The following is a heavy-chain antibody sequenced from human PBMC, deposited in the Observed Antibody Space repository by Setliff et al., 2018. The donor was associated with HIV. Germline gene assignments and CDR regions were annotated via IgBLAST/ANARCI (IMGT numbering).Heavy chain of an antibody. D-gene: IGHD2-15*01. CDR2: IIPMYGVT. J-gene: IGHJ5*02. CDR1: GGTFSSYV. V-gene: IGHV1-69*05. CDR3: ALPYCSGGNCWSSASLPPAGWFDP. Sequence: SVKVSCKASGGTFSSYVISWVRQAPGQGPEWLGGIIPMYGVTKYAQKFQGRVTITTDESTSTAYMELSSLRSEETAVYYCALPYCSGGNCWSSASLPPAGWFDPWGQGTLVTVSS.